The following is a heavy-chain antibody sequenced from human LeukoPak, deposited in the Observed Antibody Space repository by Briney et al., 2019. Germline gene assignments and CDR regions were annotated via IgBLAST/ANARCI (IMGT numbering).Heavy chain of an antibody. CDR2: ISSDGNNK. CDR1: GFTFSSFT. J-gene: IGHJ4*02. Sequence: GGSLRLSCAASGFTFSSFTIHWVRQAPGKGLEWVAVISSDGNNKYYADSVKGRFTISRDNSKNTLYLQMNSLRAEDTAVYYCASSKVFSYYDSGALDYWGQGTLVTVSS. V-gene: IGHV3-30*14. CDR3: ASSKVFSYYDSGALDY. D-gene: IGHD3-22*01.